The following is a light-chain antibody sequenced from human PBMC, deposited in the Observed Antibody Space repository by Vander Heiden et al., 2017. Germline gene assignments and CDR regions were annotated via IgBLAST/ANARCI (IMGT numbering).Light chain of an antibody. J-gene: IGLJ2*01. Sequence: QSALTQPASVSGSPGQSITISCTETSSDVSNFNHISWYQHHPGTAPKLMIFDVNNRPSGVSNRFSGSKSGSTASLTISGLQAEDEAEYYCSSYTRSTTLVVFGGGTKLTVL. CDR3: SSYTRSTTLVV. CDR1: SSDVSNFNH. CDR2: DVN. V-gene: IGLV2-14*03.